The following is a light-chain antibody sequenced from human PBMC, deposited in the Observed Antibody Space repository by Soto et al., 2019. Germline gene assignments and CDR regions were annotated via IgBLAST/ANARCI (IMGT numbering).Light chain of an antibody. Sequence: DIQMTQFPSTLSASVGDRVTITCRASQSITSWLAWYQQKPGKAPKLLIYDASSLESGVPSRFSGSGSGTEFTLTISSLQPDDFATYYCQQYNSYRTFGQGTK. CDR2: DAS. J-gene: IGKJ1*01. CDR3: QQYNSYRT. CDR1: QSITSW. V-gene: IGKV1-5*01.